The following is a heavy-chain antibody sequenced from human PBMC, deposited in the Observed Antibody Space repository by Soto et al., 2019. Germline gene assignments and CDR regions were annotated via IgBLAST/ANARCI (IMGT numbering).Heavy chain of an antibody. J-gene: IGHJ6*02. CDR3: ARHLTYCSAGSCYSDFPYYGMDV. CDR2: IYYSGST. CDR1: CGSISSVGYC. D-gene: IGHD2-15*01. Sequence: SETLSLTCAVSCGSISSVGYCWGWIRQPPGKGLEWIGYIYYSGSTNYNPSLKSRVTISVDTSKNQFSLKLSSVTAADTAVYYCARHLTYCSAGSCYSDFPYYGMDVWGQGTTVTVSS. V-gene: IGHV4-61*05.